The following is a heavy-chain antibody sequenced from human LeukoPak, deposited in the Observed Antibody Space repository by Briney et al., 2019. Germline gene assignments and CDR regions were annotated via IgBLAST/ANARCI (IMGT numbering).Heavy chain of an antibody. J-gene: IGHJ1*01. CDR3: ANYGGSLLYFQH. Sequence: AGGSVRLSCAASGFTFSSYAMSWVRQAPGKGLEWVSAISGSGGSTYYADSVKGRFTISRDNSKNTLYLQMNSLRAEDTAVYYCANYGGSLLYFQHWGQGTLVTVSS. D-gene: IGHD2-15*01. CDR1: GFTFSSYA. V-gene: IGHV3-23*01. CDR2: ISGSGGST.